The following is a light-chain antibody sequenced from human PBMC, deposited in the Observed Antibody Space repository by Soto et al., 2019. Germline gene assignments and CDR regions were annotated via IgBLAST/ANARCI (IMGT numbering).Light chain of an antibody. Sequence: EIVMTQSPATLSVSPGERATLSCRASQSVSSNLAWYQQKPGQAPRLLIYAASTRVTGIPARFSGSGSGTDFTLTISSLQSETFAVYYCQQYNNWPRTFGGGTKVEIK. CDR1: QSVSSN. V-gene: IGKV3-15*01. CDR3: QQYNNWPRT. J-gene: IGKJ4*01. CDR2: AAS.